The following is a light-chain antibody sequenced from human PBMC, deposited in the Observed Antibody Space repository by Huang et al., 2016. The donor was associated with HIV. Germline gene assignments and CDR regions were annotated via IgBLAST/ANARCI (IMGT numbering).Light chain of an antibody. Sequence: EIVMTQSPATLSVSPGERATLSCRASQSVSSNLAWYQQKPGQAPRLLIYGAFTRATGIPARFSGRGSGTEFTLTISSLQSEDFAVYYCQQYNNWPPGTFGQGTKVEIK. V-gene: IGKV3-15*01. J-gene: IGKJ1*01. CDR2: GAF. CDR3: QQYNNWPPGT. CDR1: QSVSSN.